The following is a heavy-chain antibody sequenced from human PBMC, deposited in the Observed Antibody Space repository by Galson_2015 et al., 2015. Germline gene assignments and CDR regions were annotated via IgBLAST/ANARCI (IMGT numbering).Heavy chain of an antibody. V-gene: IGHV3-23*01. J-gene: IGHJ6*02. D-gene: IGHD5-24*01. Sequence: SLRLSGAASGFTFGDYAMIWVRQAPGRGLEGGSGLTANGGMKSYAESVMGRFTISRDNSENTLYLQMNSPTAEHTAVYYCAKSGPYKYFVSKVYAYYYYGMDVWGQGTTVIVSS. CDR1: GFTFGDYA. CDR3: AKSGPYKYFVSKVYAYYYYGMDV. CDR2: LTANGGMK.